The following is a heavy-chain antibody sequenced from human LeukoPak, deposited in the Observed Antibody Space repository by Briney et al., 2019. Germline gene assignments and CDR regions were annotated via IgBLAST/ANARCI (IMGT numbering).Heavy chain of an antibody. D-gene: IGHD6-13*01. J-gene: IGHJ6*02. CDR2: INQDGTEK. CDR1: GFTFSSYW. Sequence: GGSLRLSCAASGFTFSSYWMSWVRQAPGEGLEWVAKINQDGTEKAYVDSVRGRFTISRDNAKNSLFLQMNSLRAEDTAVYYCARVPIAAMPPRVYYYYGMDVWGQGTTVTVSS. CDR3: ARVPIAAMPPRVYYYYGMDV. V-gene: IGHV3-7*03.